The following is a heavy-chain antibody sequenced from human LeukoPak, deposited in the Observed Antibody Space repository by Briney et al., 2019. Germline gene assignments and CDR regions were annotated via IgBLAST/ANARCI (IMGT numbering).Heavy chain of an antibody. CDR3: ARRAGAYSHPYDY. CDR1: GFTVGSNS. CDR2: IYSDNT. D-gene: IGHD4/OR15-4a*01. V-gene: IGHV3-53*01. Sequence: PGGSLRLSCTVSGFTVGSNSMSWVRQAPGKGLEWVSFIYSDNTHYSDSVKGRFTISRDNSKNTLYLQMNSLRAEDTAVYYCARRAGAYSHPYDYWGQGTLVTVPS. J-gene: IGHJ4*02.